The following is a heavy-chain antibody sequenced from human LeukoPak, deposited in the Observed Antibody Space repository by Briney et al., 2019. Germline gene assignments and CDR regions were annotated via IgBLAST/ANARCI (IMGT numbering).Heavy chain of an antibody. J-gene: IGHJ4*02. Sequence: PGGSLRLSCAASGFTFSSYSMNWVRQAPGKGLEWVSSISSSSSYIYYADSVKGRFTISRDNAKNSLYLQMHSLRAEDTAVYYCARDLGWAPRQGGELYWGQGTLVTVSS. CDR2: ISSSSSYI. V-gene: IGHV3-21*01. D-gene: IGHD7-27*01. CDR1: GFTFSSYS. CDR3: ARDLGWAPRQGGELY.